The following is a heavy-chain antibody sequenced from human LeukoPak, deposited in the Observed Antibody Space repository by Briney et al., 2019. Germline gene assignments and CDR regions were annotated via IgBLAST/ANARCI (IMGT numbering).Heavy chain of an antibody. J-gene: IGHJ3*02. CDR3: VKGSIYSKDAFDI. CDR2: VSSNGGST. V-gene: IGHV3-64D*09. D-gene: IGHD4-11*01. CDR1: GFTFRNYA. Sequence: GGSLRLSCSASGFTFRNYAMHWVRQAPGKGLEYVSAVSSNGGSTYYADSVKGRFTVSRDNSKNTLFLQMSSLRAEDTAVYYCVKGSIYSKDAFDIWGQGTMVTVSS.